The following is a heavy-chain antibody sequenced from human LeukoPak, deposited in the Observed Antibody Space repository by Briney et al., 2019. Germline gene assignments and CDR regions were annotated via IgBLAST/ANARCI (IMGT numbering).Heavy chain of an antibody. CDR2: ISGSGGST. V-gene: IGHV3-23*01. J-gene: IGHJ4*02. CDR1: GFTFSSYA. D-gene: IGHD3-22*01. Sequence: GGSLRLSCAASGFTFSSYAMSWVRQAPGKGLEWVSAISGSGGSTYYADSVKGRFTISRDNSKNTLYLQMSSLRAEDTAVYYCAKDSMIVVVKGSPDYWGQGTLVTVSS. CDR3: AKDSMIVVVKGSPDY.